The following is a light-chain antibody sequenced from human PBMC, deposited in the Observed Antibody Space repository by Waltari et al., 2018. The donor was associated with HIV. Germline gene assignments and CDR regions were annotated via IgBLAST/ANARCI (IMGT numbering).Light chain of an antibody. Sequence: EIVMTQSPATLSVSPGERATLSCRASPSGSSNLAWDQQKPGQAPRPLIYGASTRATGIRVRFRGSGSGTEFNLTIRSLQSEDVEVYFCQQYNNWATITFGGGTKVEIK. CDR2: GAS. J-gene: IGKJ4*01. V-gene: IGKV3-15*01. CDR1: PSGSSN. CDR3: QQYNNWATIT.